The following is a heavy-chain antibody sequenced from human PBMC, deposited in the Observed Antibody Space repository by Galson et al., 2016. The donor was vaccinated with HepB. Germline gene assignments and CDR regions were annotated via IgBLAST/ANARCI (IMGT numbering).Heavy chain of an antibody. Sequence: CAVSGFTFGNHQMHWIRQVPGKGLMWVARIEGDGTRPIYAASVEGRFIISSDSAENTVYLQMNRLRAEDTALYYCARDLSGPDRWGQGTLVTVSP. CDR3: ARDLSGPDR. V-gene: IGHV3-74*01. CDR1: GFTFGNHQ. J-gene: IGHJ5*02. CDR2: IEGDGTRP.